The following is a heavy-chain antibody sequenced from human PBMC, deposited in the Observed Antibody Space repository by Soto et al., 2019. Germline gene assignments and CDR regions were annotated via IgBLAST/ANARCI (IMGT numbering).Heavy chain of an antibody. CDR1: GDSISGGASF. J-gene: IGHJ5*02. CDR3: ARAASAYSSYENWFDP. CDR2: VYYSGSS. Sequence: SETLSLTCTVSGDSISGGASFWSWIRQPPGKGLEWIANVYYSGSSYYNPSLKSRLTISVDTTKNQFSLQLKSMTAADTAVYYCARAASAYSSYENWFDPWGQGTLVTVSS. V-gene: IGHV4-30-4*01. D-gene: IGHD6-6*01.